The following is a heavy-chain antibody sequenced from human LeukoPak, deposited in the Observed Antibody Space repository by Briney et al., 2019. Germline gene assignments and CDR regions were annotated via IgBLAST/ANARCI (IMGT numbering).Heavy chain of an antibody. Sequence: PGGSLRLSCAASGFTVSSNYMSWVRQAPGKGLEWVSVIYSGGSTYYADSVKGRFTISRDNSKNTLYLQMNSLRAEDTAVYYCARDPYSINYYDSSGSEGDFDYWGQGTLVTVSS. J-gene: IGHJ4*02. V-gene: IGHV3-66*01. CDR2: IYSGGST. D-gene: IGHD3-22*01. CDR1: GFTVSSNY. CDR3: ARDPYSINYYDSSGSEGDFDY.